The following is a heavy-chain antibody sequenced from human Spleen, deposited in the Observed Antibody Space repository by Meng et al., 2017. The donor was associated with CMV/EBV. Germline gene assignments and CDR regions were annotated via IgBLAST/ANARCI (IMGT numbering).Heavy chain of an antibody. CDR3: AKRPIRGGAFDI. V-gene: IGHV1-46*01. D-gene: IGHD5-24*01. CDR2: INPSGGST. J-gene: IGHJ3*02. CDR1: GYTFTSYY. Sequence: ASVKVSCKASGYTFTSYYMHWVRQAPGQGLEWMGIINPSGGSTSYAQKFQGRVTMTRDTSTSTVYMELSSLRSEDTAVYYCAKRPIRGGAFDIWGQGTMVTVSS.